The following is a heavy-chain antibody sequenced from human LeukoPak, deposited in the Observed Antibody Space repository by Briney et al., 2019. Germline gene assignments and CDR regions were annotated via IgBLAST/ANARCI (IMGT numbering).Heavy chain of an antibody. CDR3: AKDRGVTVATRPPHDY. D-gene: IGHD6-6*01. CDR2: ISGSGGST. J-gene: IGHJ4*02. V-gene: IGHV3-23*01. CDR1: GFAFSSYA. Sequence: GGSLRLSCAASGFAFSSYAMSWVRQAPGKGLEWVSAISGSGGSTYYADSVKGRFTISRDNSKNTLYLQMNSLRAEDTAVYYCAKDRGVTVATRPPHDYWGQGTLVTVSS.